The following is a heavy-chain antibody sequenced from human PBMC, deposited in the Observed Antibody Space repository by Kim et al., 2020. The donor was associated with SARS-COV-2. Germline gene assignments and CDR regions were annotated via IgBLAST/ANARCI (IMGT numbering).Heavy chain of an antibody. V-gene: IGHV5-51*01. CDR2: IYPGDSDT. CDR1: GYSFTSYW. Sequence: GESLKISCKASGYSFTSYWIGWLRQMPGKGLEWMGIIYPGDSDTKYSPSFQGQVTLAADKSIRTAYLQWSSLKASDTAMYYCARLPQVVVATGWYYHALEVWGQGTTVTVPS. J-gene: IGHJ6*02. CDR3: ARLPQVVVATGWYYHALEV. D-gene: IGHD2-15*01.